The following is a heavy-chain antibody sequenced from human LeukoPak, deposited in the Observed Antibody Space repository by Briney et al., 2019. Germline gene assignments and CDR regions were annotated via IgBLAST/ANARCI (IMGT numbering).Heavy chain of an antibody. J-gene: IGHJ4*02. CDR1: GFTFSDYY. V-gene: IGHV3-11*01. CDR2: ISGSGSTI. CDR3: ASRGDSSPHEIDY. Sequence: GGSLRLSCAASGFTFSDYYMSWIRQAPGKGLEWVSYISGSGSTIYYADSVKGRFTISRDNAKNSLYLQMNSLRAEDTAVYYCASRGDSSPHEIDYWGQGTLVTVSS. D-gene: IGHD6-19*01.